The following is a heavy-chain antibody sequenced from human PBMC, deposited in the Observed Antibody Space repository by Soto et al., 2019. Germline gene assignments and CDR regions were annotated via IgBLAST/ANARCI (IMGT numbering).Heavy chain of an antibody. CDR1: GGSISSGDYY. CDR2: IYYSGST. Sequence: SETLSLTCTVSGGSISSGDYYWSWIRQPPGKGLEWIGYIYYSGSTYYNPSLKSRVTISVDTSKNQFSLKLSSVTAADTAVYYFARESWDYYGMDVWGQGSSVPVSS. J-gene: IGHJ6*02. V-gene: IGHV4-30-4*01. CDR3: ARESWDYYGMDV. D-gene: IGHD1-26*01.